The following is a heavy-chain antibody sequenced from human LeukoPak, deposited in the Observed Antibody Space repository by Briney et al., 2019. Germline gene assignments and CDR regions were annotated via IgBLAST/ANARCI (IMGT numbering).Heavy chain of an antibody. D-gene: IGHD2-2*01. J-gene: IGHJ4*02. CDR1: GFTFSSYS. Sequence: GGSLRLSCAASGFTFSSYSMNWVRQAPGKGLEWVSSISSSSSYIYYADSVKGRFTISRDNAKNSLYLQMNSLRAEDTAVYYCARVTLKYCSSTSCYAGDYWGQGTLVTVSS. CDR3: ARVTLKYCSSTSCYAGDY. CDR2: ISSSSSYI. V-gene: IGHV3-21*01.